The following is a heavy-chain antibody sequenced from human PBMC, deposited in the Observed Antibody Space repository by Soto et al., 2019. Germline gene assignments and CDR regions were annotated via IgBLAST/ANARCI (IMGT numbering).Heavy chain of an antibody. CDR3: ARKFWGRNTFDM. Sequence: QLQLQESGPGLVEPSETLSLTCTVSSGSISSSTYYWSWIRQPPGKGLEWIVSISYSGSTYYNPSLKGGVTISVDTSKIHFSLKLNSVTAADKALYYCARKFWGRNTFDMWGQGTTVTVSS. CDR1: SGSISSSTYY. V-gene: IGHV4-39*01. D-gene: IGHD3-16*01. J-gene: IGHJ3*02. CDR2: ISYSGST.